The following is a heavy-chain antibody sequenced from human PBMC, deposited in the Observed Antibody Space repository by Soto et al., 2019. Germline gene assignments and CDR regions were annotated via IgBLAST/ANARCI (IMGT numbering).Heavy chain of an antibody. CDR1: GFVFRNLT. CDR3: AKIMVQGVLVDALDV. CDR2: ISFNGCVI. Sequence: DVQLLESGGGVVQPGGSLRLSCAASGFVFRNLTMNWVRQGPGKWLEYVAIISFNGCVIFDADSVRGRFTISRDNAKNILYLDMTNLRPEDSGVYYCAKIMVQGVLVDALDVWGRGTTVTVS. D-gene: IGHD3-10*01. V-gene: IGHV3-23*01. J-gene: IGHJ6*02.